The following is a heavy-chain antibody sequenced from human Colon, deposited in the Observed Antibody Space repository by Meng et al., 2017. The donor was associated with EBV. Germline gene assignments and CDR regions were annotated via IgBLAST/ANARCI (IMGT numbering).Heavy chain of an antibody. CDR1: GDSISNNW. CDR2: IYHSGTT. D-gene: IGHD4-17*01. CDR3: ARNGDYNPGLY. J-gene: IGHJ4*02. V-gene: IGHV4-4*02. Sequence: QVRLQGSGPGLVKPSGTLSLTCAVSGDSISNNWWSWVCQPPGKGLEWIGEIYHSGTTNYNPSLRSRVTISVDKSKNQFSLQLTSVTAADTAVYYCARNGDYNPGLYWGQGTLVTVSS.